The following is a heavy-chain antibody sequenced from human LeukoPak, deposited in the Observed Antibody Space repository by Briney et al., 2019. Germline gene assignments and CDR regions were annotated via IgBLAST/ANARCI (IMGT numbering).Heavy chain of an antibody. CDR3: ASLYSNYAYYYYYMDV. V-gene: IGHV3-11*04. CDR1: GFSFSDYY. D-gene: IGHD4-11*01. Sequence: GGSLRLSCAATGFSFSDYYMNWFRQVPGKGLEWISYISNSGGAMFYADSVKGRFTVSRDNARNSLYLQMNSLRAEDTAVYYCASLYSNYAYYYYYMDVWGKGTTVTVSS. J-gene: IGHJ6*03. CDR2: ISNSGGAM.